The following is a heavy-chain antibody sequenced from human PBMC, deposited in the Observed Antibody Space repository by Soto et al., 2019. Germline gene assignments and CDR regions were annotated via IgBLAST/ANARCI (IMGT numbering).Heavy chain of an antibody. V-gene: IGHV1-69*12. CDR2: IIPIFGTA. J-gene: IGHJ6*02. CDR1: GGTFSSYA. CDR3: ALLYGSGSNYYSYGMDV. Sequence: QVQLVQSGAEVKKPGSSVKVSCKASGGTFSSYAISWVRQAPGQGLEWMGGIIPIFGTANYAQKFQGRVTITADESTSPAYMELSSLRAEDTAVYYCALLYGSGSNYYSYGMDVWGQGTTVTVSS. D-gene: IGHD3-10*01.